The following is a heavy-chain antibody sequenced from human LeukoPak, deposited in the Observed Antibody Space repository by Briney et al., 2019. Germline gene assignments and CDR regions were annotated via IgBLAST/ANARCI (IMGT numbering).Heavy chain of an antibody. CDR3: ARGSPYGSRSYNWFDP. CDR1: GYTFTSYD. D-gene: IGHD3-10*01. V-gene: IGHV1-8*01. J-gene: IGHJ5*02. CDR2: MNPNSGNT. Sequence: ASVKVSCKASGYTFTSYDINWVRQATGQGLEWMGWMNPNSGNTGYAQKFQGRVTMTRNTSISTAYMELSSLRSEDTAVYYCARGSPYGSRSYNWFDPWGQGTLVTVSS.